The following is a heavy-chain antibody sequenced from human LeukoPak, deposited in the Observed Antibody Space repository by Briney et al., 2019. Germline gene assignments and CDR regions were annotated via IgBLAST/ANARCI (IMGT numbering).Heavy chain of an antibody. CDR1: GYTFTGYY. V-gene: IGHV1-2*04. CDR3: ARDLTYYDILTGYPSPGDY. D-gene: IGHD3-9*01. Sequence: EALVKVSCKASGYTFTGYYMHWVRQAPGQGLEWMGWINPNSGGTNYAQKFQGWVTMTRDTSISTAYMELSRLRSDGTAVYYCARDLTYYDILTGYPSPGDYWGQGTLVTVSS. J-gene: IGHJ4*02. CDR2: INPNSGGT.